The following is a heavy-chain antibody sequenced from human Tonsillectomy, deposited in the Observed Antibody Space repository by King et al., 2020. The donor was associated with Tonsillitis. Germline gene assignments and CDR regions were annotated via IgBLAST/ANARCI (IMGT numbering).Heavy chain of an antibody. J-gene: IGHJ4*02. CDR2: IRSDGINK. D-gene: IGHD1-26*01. V-gene: IGHV3-30*02. Sequence: QLVQSGGGVVQPGGSLRLSCAASGFIFSNYGMHWVRQAPGKGLARVAFIRSDGINKYYADSVKGRFTISRDNSKNTLYLQMSSLRPEDTAIYYCAKILGTYYDDGPGDYWGQGTPVTVSS. CDR3: AKILGTYYDDGPGDY. CDR1: GFIFSNYG.